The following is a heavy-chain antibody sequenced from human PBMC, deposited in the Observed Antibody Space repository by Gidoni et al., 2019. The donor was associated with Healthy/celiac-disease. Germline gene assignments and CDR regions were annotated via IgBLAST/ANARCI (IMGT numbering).Heavy chain of an antibody. CDR2: ISYDGSNK. V-gene: IGHV3-30*18. CDR3: AKEMNEQLGLYYFDY. J-gene: IGHJ4*02. D-gene: IGHD6-13*01. Sequence: QVQLVESGGGVVQPGRSLSLSCAASGFTFSSYGMHWVRQAPGKGLEWVAVISYDGSNKYYADSVKGRFTISRDNSKNTLYLQMNSLRAEDTAVYYCAKEMNEQLGLYYFDYWGQGTLVTVSS. CDR1: GFTFSSYG.